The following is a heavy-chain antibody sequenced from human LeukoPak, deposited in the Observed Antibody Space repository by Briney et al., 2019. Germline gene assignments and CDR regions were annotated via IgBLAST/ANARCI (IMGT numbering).Heavy chain of an antibody. J-gene: IGHJ4*02. V-gene: IGHV3-30*04. CDR1: GFTFSSYA. Sequence: GGSLRLSCAASGFTFSSYAMHWVRQAPGKGLEWVAVISYDGSNKYYADSVEGRFTISRDNSKNTLYLQMNSLRAEDTAVYYCAVGYFDYWGQGTLVTVSS. D-gene: IGHD3-16*01. CDR2: ISYDGSNK. CDR3: AVGYFDY.